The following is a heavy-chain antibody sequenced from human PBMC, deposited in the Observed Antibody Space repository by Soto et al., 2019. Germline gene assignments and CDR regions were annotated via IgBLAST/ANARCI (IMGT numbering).Heavy chain of an antibody. J-gene: IGHJ4*02. Sequence: EVQLLESGGGLIQPGGSLRLSCAASGFTFSSYAMNWVRQAPGKGLEWVSGISGSGGSTYYADSVKDRFTISRDNSKNTLYLQMSSLRAEDTAVYYCAKAFRWYDYWGQGTLVTVSS. CDR3: AKAFRWYDY. V-gene: IGHV3-23*01. CDR1: GFTFSSYA. D-gene: IGHD6-13*01. CDR2: ISGSGGST.